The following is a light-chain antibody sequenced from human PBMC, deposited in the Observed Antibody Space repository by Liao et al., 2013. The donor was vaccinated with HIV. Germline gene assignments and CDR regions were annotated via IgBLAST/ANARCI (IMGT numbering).Light chain of an antibody. Sequence: SYDVTQAPSVSVSPGQTASITCSADKLGDKYVSWYQQKPGQSPVLVIYQDTKRPSGIPERFSGSNSGNTATLTISGTQAMDEADYYCQAWDSSSVPYVFGTGTKVTVL. CDR3: QAWDSSSVPYV. V-gene: IGLV3-1*01. CDR2: QDT. CDR1: KLGDKY. J-gene: IGLJ1*01.